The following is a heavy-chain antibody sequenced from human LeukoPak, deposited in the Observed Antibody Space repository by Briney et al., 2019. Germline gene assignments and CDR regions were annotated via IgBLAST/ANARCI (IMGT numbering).Heavy chain of an antibody. V-gene: IGHV3-49*03. CDR2: IRSKAYGGTT. Sequence: GGSLRLSCTASGFTFGDYAMSWFRQAPGKGLEWVGFIRSKAYGGTTEYAASVKGRFTISRDDSKSIAYLQMNSLKTEDTAVYYCTRVRVSGVASRLVRLFDYWGQGTLVTVSS. J-gene: IGHJ4*02. CDR3: TRVRVSGVASRLVRLFDY. D-gene: IGHD6-19*01. CDR1: GFTFGDYA.